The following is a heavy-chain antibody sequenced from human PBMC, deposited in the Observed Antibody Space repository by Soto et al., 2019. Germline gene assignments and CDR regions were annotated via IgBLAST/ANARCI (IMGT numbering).Heavy chain of an antibody. J-gene: IGHJ4*02. CDR2: TRNKANSYTT. CDR3: AARSTSYGYGGPYYFDY. D-gene: IGHD5-18*01. CDR1: GFTFSDHY. V-gene: IGHV3-72*01. Sequence: EVQLVESGGGLVQPGGSLRLSCAASGFTFSDHYMDWVRQAPGKGLEWVGRTRNKANSYTTEYAASVKGRFTISRDDSKNSLYLQMNSLKTEDTAVYYCAARSTSYGYGGPYYFDYWGQGTLVTVSS.